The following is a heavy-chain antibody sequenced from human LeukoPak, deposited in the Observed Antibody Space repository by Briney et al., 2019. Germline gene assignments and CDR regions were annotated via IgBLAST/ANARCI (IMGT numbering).Heavy chain of an antibody. CDR3: AAPYYYGSGSLLNYYYGMDV. J-gene: IGHJ6*04. D-gene: IGHD3-10*01. Sequence: PGGSLRLSCAASGFIFSDYYMSWIRQTPGKGLEWLSYISSTSSDTNYADSVKGRFTISRDNAKKPLFLQMNSLRAEDTGVYYCAAPYYYGSGSLLNYYYGMDVWGKGTTVTVSS. V-gene: IGHV3-11*06. CDR1: GFIFSDYY. CDR2: ISSTSSDT.